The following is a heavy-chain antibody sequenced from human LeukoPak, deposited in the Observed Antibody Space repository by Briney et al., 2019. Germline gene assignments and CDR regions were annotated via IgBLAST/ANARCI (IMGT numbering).Heavy chain of an antibody. Sequence: SVKVSCKASGGTFSSYAISWVRQAPGQGLEWMGGIIPIFGTANYAQKFQGRVTITADESTSTAYMELSSLRSGDTAVYYCARAHVYCSSTSCYTFDPWGQGTLVTVSS. D-gene: IGHD2-2*02. CDR1: GGTFSSYA. CDR2: IIPIFGTA. J-gene: IGHJ5*02. V-gene: IGHV1-69*13. CDR3: ARAHVYCSSTSCYTFDP.